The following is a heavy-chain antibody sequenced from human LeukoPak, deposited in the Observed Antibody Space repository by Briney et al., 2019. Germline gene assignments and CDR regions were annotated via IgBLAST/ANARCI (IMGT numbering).Heavy chain of an antibody. J-gene: IGHJ6*02. V-gene: IGHV3-21*01. Sequence: GGSLRLSCAASRFTFSEHSMHWIRQAPGKGLEWVSSVSPNSDYIFYADSLKGRFTISRDNSNNSLFLQMNSLRADDTAVYYCVRGAFKPDVWGQGTTVAVSS. CDR1: RFTFSEHS. CDR2: VSPNSDYI. CDR3: VRGAFKPDV.